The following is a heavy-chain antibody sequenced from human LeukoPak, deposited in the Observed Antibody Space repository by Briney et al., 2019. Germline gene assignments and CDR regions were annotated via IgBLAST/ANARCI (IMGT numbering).Heavy chain of an antibody. CDR3: ARSYYDILTSWYFDY. Sequence: GRSLRLSCAASGFTFSSYGMHWVRQAPGKGLEWVAVIRYDGSNKYYADSVKGRFTISRDNSKNTLYLQMNSLRAEDTAVYYCARSYYDILTSWYFDYWGQGTLVTVSS. D-gene: IGHD3-9*01. J-gene: IGHJ4*02. CDR1: GFTFSSYG. CDR2: IRYDGSNK. V-gene: IGHV3-33*01.